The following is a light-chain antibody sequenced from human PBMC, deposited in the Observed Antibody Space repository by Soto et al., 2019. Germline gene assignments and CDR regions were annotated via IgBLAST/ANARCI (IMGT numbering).Light chain of an antibody. J-gene: IGKJ1*01. V-gene: IGKV1-5*01. Sequence: IHMTQSPSTLSASVGDRVTITCRASQSISRSLAWYQQKPGKAPKLLIYDASSLESGVPSRFSGSGSGTESTLSISSLKPDDFATFYCQQYNSYWTFGQGTKVDIK. CDR3: QQYNSYWT. CDR2: DAS. CDR1: QSISRS.